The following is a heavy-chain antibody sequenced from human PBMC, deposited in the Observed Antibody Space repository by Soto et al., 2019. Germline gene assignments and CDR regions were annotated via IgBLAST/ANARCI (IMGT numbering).Heavy chain of an antibody. CDR3: ARDRRGFLEWLLFY. Sequence: GGSLRLSCAASGFTFSNFAMHWVRQAPGKGLEWVAVISYDGSNKYYADSVKGRFTISRDNSKNTLYLQMNSLRAEDTAVYYCARDRRGFLEWLLFYWGQGTLVTVSS. V-gene: IGHV3-30-3*01. J-gene: IGHJ4*02. D-gene: IGHD3-3*01. CDR1: GFTFSNFA. CDR2: ISYDGSNK.